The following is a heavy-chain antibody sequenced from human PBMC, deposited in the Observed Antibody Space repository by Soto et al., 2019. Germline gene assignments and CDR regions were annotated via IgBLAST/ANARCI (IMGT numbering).Heavy chain of an antibody. J-gene: IGHJ6*02. CDR1: GGSVSSGSYY. V-gene: IGHV4-61*01. D-gene: IGHD2-15*01. CDR2: IYYSGST. Sequence: SETLSLTCTVSGGSVSSGSYYWSWIRQPPGKGLEWIGYIYYSGSTNYNPSLKSRVTISVDTSKNQFSLKLSSVTAADTAVYYCARAWHCSGGSCYSASLMDVWGQGTTVTVSS. CDR3: ARAWHCSGGSCYSASLMDV.